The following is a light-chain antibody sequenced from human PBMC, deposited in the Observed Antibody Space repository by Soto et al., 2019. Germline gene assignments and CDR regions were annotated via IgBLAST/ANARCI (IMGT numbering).Light chain of an antibody. CDR2: EVS. Sequence: QSALTQPPSASGSPGQSVTISCTGTSSDVGGYNYVSWYQQHPGKAPKLMISEVSKRPSGVPDRFSGSKSGNTASLTVSGLQVEDEADYYCSSFAGNHNLVFGGGTKVTVL. CDR1: SSDVGGYNY. V-gene: IGLV2-8*01. CDR3: SSFAGNHNLV. J-gene: IGLJ2*01.